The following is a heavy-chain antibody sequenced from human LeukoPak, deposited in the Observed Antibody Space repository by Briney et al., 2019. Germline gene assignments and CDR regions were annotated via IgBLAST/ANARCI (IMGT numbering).Heavy chain of an antibody. Sequence: PGGSLRLSCAASGFIFSDYYMSWIRQAPGKGLEWVSYISSSNTYTNYADSVKGRFTISRDNAKKSLDLQMSSLRVEDTAVYYCVRDSVIRGMDVWGQGTTVTVSS. D-gene: IGHD3-10*01. V-gene: IGHV3-11*06. CDR2: ISSSNTYT. CDR1: GFIFSDYY. CDR3: VRDSVIRGMDV. J-gene: IGHJ6*02.